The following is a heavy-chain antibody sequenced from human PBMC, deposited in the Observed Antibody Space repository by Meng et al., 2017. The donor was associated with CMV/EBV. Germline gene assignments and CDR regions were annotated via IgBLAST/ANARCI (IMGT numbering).Heavy chain of an antibody. Sequence: GESLKISCAASGFTFSSYAMHWVRQAPGKGLEWVAVISYDGSNKYYADSVKGRFTISRDNSKNTLYLQMNSLRAEDTAVYYCARDLGYGDYVGYFDYWGQETLVTVSS. CDR1: GFTFSSYA. J-gene: IGHJ4*02. D-gene: IGHD4-17*01. V-gene: IGHV3-30-3*01. CDR3: ARDLGYGDYVGYFDY. CDR2: ISYDGSNK.